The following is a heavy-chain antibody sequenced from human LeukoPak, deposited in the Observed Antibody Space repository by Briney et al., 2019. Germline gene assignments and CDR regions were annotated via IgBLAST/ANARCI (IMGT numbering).Heavy chain of an antibody. D-gene: IGHD3-10*01. Sequence: KPGGSLRLSCAASGFTFSDYYMSWIRQAPGKGLEWVSYISSSGSTIYYADSVKGRFTISRDNAKNSLYLQMNSLRAEDTAVYYCARRYHGSGSYPYYYYYYMDVWGKGTTVTVSS. CDR1: GFTFSDYY. J-gene: IGHJ6*03. V-gene: IGHV3-11*04. CDR3: ARRYHGSGSYPYYYYYYMDV. CDR2: ISSSGSTI.